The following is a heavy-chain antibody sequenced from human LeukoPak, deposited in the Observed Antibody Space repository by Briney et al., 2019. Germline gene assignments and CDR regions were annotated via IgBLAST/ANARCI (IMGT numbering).Heavy chain of an antibody. CDR1: GFTFDDYA. CDR3: AKDYRDGSGSYYDPYFDY. CDR2: ISWDGGST. J-gene: IGHJ4*02. Sequence: GGSLRLSCAASGFTFDDYAMHWVRQAPGKGLEWVSLISWDGGSTYYADSVKGRFTISRDNSKNSLYLQMNSLRAEDTALYYYAKDYRDGSGSYYDPYFDYWGQGTLVTVSS. D-gene: IGHD3-10*01. V-gene: IGHV3-43D*03.